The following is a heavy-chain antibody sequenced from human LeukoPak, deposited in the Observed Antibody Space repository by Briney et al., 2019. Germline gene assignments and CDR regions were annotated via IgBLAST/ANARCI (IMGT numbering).Heavy chain of an antibody. D-gene: IGHD3-22*01. J-gene: IGHJ4*02. Sequence: GGSLRLSCAASGFTFSSYAMSWVRQAPGKGLEWVSAISGSGGSTYYADSVKGRFTISRDNSKNTLYLQMNSLRAEDTAVYYCAKDGVTMIVVVITGTDWGQGTLVTVSS. CDR2: ISGSGGST. CDR1: GFTFSSYA. V-gene: IGHV3-23*01. CDR3: AKDGVTMIVVVITGTD.